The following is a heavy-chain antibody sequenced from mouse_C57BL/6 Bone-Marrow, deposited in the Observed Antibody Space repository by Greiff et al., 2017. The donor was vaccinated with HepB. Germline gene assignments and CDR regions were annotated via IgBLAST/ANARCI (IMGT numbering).Heavy chain of an antibody. CDR2: IWTGGGT. V-gene: IGHV2-9-1*01. D-gene: IGHD1-1*01. CDR1: GFSLTSYA. J-gene: IGHJ3*01. CDR3: ALNYYGSSPWFAY. Sequence: VMLVESGPGLVAPSQSLSITCTVSGFSLTSYAISWVRQPPGKGLEWLGVIWTGGGTNYNSALKSRLSISKDNSKSQVFLKRNSLQTDDTARYYCALNYYGSSPWFAYWGQGTLVTVSA.